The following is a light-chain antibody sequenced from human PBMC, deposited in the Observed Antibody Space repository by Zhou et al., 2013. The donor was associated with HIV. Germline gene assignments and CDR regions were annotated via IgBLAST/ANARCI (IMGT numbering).Light chain of an antibody. Sequence: EIVMTQSPATLSVSPGERATLSCRASQSIRNNYLGWYKQRPGQAPRLLIFAASSRATGIPDRFSGSGSGTEFTLSISSLQSEDFAVYYCQFYNNWPPTWTFGQGTNVEMK. CDR3: QFYNNWPPTWT. CDR1: QSIRNN. CDR2: AAS. V-gene: IGKV3D-15*01. J-gene: IGKJ1*01.